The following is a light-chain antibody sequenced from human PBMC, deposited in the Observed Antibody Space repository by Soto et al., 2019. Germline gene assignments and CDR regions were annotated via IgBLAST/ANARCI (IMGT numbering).Light chain of an antibody. CDR1: QDIRNY. CDR2: AAS. V-gene: IGKV1-17*03. J-gene: IGKJ5*01. CDR3: LQYFTYPYT. Sequence: DIRMTQSPSAMSASVGDRVTITCRASQDIRNYLGWYQQKPGGVPQRLIYAASNLPVGVPSRFSGGGSGTDFTLTISSLQPEDFATYFCLQYFTYPYTFGQGTRLEIK.